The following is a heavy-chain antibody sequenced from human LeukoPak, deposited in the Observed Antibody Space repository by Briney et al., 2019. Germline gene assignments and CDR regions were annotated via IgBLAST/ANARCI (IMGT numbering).Heavy chain of an antibody. CDR1: GFTFSSYA. CDR3: ARDCGDYYGSGSYYFPDY. J-gene: IGHJ4*02. Sequence: GGSLTLSCAASGFTFSSYAMHWVRQAPGKGLEWVAVISYDGSNKYYADSVKGRFTISRDNSKNTLYLQMNSLRAEDTAVYYCARDCGDYYGSGSYYFPDYWGQGTLVTVSS. CDR2: ISYDGSNK. V-gene: IGHV3-30-3*01. D-gene: IGHD3-10*01.